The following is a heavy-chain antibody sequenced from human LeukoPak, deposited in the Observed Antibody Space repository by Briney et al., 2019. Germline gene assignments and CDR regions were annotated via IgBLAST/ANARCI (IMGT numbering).Heavy chain of an antibody. CDR3: ARGLKWELPPYYYDY. J-gene: IGHJ4*02. V-gene: IGHV4-31*03. CDR1: GGSISSGGYY. D-gene: IGHD1-26*01. Sequence: SQTLSLTCTVSGGSISSGGYYWSWIRQHPGKGLEWIGYIYYSGSTYYNPSLKSRVTISVDTSKNQFSLKLSSVTAADTAVYYCARGLKWELPPYYYDYWGQGTLVTVSS. CDR2: IYYSGST.